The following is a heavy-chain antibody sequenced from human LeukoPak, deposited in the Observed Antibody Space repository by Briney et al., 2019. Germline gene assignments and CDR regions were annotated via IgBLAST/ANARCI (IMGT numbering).Heavy chain of an antibody. CDR3: AKGYYGSGSYGWFDP. V-gene: IGHV3-74*01. J-gene: IGHJ5*02. Sequence: GGSLRLSCAASGFTFSNYWMHWVRQAPGKGLVWVSRINSDGINTSYADSVKGRFTISRDNAKNTLNLQMNSLKVEDTAGYYCAKGYYGSGSYGWFDPWGQGTLVTVSS. CDR1: GFTFSNYW. CDR2: INSDGINT. D-gene: IGHD3-10*01.